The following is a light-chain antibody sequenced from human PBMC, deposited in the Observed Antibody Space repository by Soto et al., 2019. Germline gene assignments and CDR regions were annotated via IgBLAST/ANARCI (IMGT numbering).Light chain of an antibody. Sequence: DIQMTQSPSSLSASVGDRVTITCRASQNIRSYLNWYQLKSGKAPKLLIYAASSFQSGVPSRFSGSGSGKDFTLVISGLQPEDFATYYCQQTYTAPYTFGQGTQREIK. V-gene: IGKV1-39*01. J-gene: IGKJ2*01. CDR2: AAS. CDR3: QQTYTAPYT. CDR1: QNIRSY.